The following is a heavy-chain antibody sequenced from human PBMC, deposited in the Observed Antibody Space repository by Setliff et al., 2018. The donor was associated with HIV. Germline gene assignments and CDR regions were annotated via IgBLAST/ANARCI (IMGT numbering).Heavy chain of an antibody. CDR1: GGTFSRYA. CDR2: IIPIFGTA. V-gene: IGHV1-69*13. Sequence: GASVKVSCKASGGTFSRYAITWVRQAPGQGLEWMGGIIPIFGTANYAQKFQGRVTITADESTGTDYMELSSLRSEDTAVYYCAIDVIGGWLRPMPDFWGPGTLVTVSS. CDR3: AIDVIGGWLRPMPDF. J-gene: IGHJ4*02. D-gene: IGHD5-12*01.